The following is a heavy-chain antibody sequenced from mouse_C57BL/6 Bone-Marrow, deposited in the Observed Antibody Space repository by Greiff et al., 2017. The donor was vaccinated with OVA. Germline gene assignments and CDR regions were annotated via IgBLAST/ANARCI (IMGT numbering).Heavy chain of an antibody. CDR1: GFSLTSYG. D-gene: IGHD2-4*01. V-gene: IGHV2-6*03. Sequence: VQRVESGPGLVAPSQSLSITCTVSGFSLTSYGVHWVRQPPGKGLEWLVVIWSDGSTTYNSALKSRLSISKDNSKSQVFLKMNSLQTDDTAMYYCARGSTMSTTSYYYAMDYWGQGTSVTVSS. J-gene: IGHJ4*01. CDR2: IWSDGST. CDR3: ARGSTMSTTSYYYAMDY.